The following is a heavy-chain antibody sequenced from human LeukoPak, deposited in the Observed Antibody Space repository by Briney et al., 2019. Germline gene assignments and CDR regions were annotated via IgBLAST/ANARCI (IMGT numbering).Heavy chain of an antibody. CDR3: ARSLHYDILTGSGMDV. J-gene: IGHJ6*02. Sequence: GGSLRLSCAASGFTFSDYYMSWIRQAPGKGLEWVSYISSSGSTIYYADSVKGRFTISRDNAENSLYLQMNSLRAEDAAVYYCARSLHYDILTGSGMDVWCQGTTVTVSS. V-gene: IGHV3-11*01. CDR2: ISSSGSTI. D-gene: IGHD3-9*01. CDR1: GFTFSDYY.